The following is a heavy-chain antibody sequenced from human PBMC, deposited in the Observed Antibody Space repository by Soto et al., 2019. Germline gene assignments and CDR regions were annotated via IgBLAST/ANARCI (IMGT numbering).Heavy chain of an antibody. CDR2: IYHSGST. V-gene: IGHV4-30-2*01. J-gene: IGHJ3*02. Sequence: SETLSLTSAGSGGSIRSGGYSGSWIRQPPGKGLEWIGYIYHSGSTYYTPSLKSRVTISVDRSKNQFSLKLSSVTAADTAVYYCARAHGSGWGAFDIWGQGTMVT. D-gene: IGHD3-10*01. CDR3: ARAHGSGWGAFDI. CDR1: GGSIRSGGYS.